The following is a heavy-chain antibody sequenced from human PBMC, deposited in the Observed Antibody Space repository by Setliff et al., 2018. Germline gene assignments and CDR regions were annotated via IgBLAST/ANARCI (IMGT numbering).Heavy chain of an antibody. V-gene: IGHV4-4*08. Sequence: SETLSLTCSVSGGSISGYYWSWIRQPPGKGLEWIGYIYTRGSTNYNPSLQSRVTISVDTAKKQFPLKLNSVTAADTAIYYCARGGGRIRQLGATGVHTFDIWGQGTMVTVSS. CDR3: ARGGGRIRQLGATGVHTFDI. D-gene: IGHD1-1*01. CDR2: IYTRGST. J-gene: IGHJ3*02. CDR1: GGSISGYY.